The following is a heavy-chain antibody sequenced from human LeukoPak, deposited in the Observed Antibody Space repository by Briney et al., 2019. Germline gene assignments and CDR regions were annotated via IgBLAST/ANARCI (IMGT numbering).Heavy chain of an antibody. V-gene: IGHV4-34*01. CDR2: INLSGST. Sequence: SETLSLTCGVSGGSFSGSYWGWIRQPPGKGLEWIGEINLSGSTNYNSSLTSRVTISLDTSKNQFSLNLRSVTTADTAVYYCAGGEYDFWSGPTNAMDVWGKGTTVTVSS. D-gene: IGHD3-3*01. J-gene: IGHJ6*03. CDR1: GGSFSGSY. CDR3: AGGEYDFWSGPTNAMDV.